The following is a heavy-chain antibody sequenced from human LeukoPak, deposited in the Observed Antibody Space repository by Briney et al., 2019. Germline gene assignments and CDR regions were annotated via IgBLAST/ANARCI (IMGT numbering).Heavy chain of an antibody. CDR3: AKDIVPAAISSSFDY. V-gene: IGHV3-30*18. CDR1: GFTFSSYG. Sequence: GGSLRLSCAASGFTFSSYGMPWVRQAPGKGLEWVEVISYDGSNKYYADSVKGRFTISRDNSKNTLYLQMNSLRAEDTAVYYCAKDIVPAAISSSFDYWGQGTLVTVSS. D-gene: IGHD2-2*01. CDR2: ISYDGSNK. J-gene: IGHJ4*02.